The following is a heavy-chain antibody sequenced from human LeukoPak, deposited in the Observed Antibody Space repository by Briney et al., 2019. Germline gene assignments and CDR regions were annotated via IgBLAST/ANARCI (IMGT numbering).Heavy chain of an antibody. V-gene: IGHV3-7*01. CDR3: AYTNHLTY. CDR1: GLTFSGQW. J-gene: IGHJ4*02. D-gene: IGHD3-16*01. CDR2: IKYDGSEK. Sequence: YPGGSLRLSCAASGLTFSGQWMNWVRQAPGQGLEWVANIKYDGSEKYYADSVKGRFTISRDNAKNSLSLQMNYVRAGDTAIYYCAYTNHLTYWGQGTLVTVSS.